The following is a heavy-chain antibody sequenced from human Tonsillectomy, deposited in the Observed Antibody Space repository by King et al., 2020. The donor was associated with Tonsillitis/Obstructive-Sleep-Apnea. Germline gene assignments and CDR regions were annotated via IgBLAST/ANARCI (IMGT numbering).Heavy chain of an antibody. J-gene: IGHJ3*02. CDR3: ARDFSELLWFREPPGDAFDI. Sequence: VQLVESGAEVKKPGASVKVSCKASGYTFTSYYMHWVRQAPGQGLEWMGIINPSGGSTSYAQTFQGRVTMTRDTSTSTVYMELSSLRSEDTAVYYCARDFSELLWFREPPGDAFDIWGQGTMVTVSS. V-gene: IGHV1-46*01. D-gene: IGHD3-10*01. CDR1: GYTFTSYY. CDR2: INPSGGST.